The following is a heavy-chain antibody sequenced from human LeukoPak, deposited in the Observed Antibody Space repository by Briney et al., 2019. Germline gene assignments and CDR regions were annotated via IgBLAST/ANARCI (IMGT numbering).Heavy chain of an antibody. J-gene: IGHJ6*03. V-gene: IGHV4-61*02. D-gene: IGHD5-12*01. Sequence: PSQTLSLTCTVSGGSISSGSYYWSWIRQPAGKGLEWIGRIYTSGSTNYNPSLKSRVTISVDTSKNQFSLKLSSVTAADTAVYYCAREVATIMGYYYYYMDVWGKGTTVTISS. CDR2: IYTSGST. CDR1: GGSISSGSYY. CDR3: AREVATIMGYYYYYMDV.